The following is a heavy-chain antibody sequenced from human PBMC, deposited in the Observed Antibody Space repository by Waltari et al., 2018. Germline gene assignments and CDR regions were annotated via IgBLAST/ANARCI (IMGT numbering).Heavy chain of an antibody. J-gene: IGHJ3*02. CDR3: ARARRFDAFDI. D-gene: IGHD3-10*01. Sequence: QVQLQQSGPGLVKPSQTLSLTCALSGDSVTSHSAAWNSLRQSPSRGLEWLGRTYYRSKWYNDYAVSVKSRITINPDTSKNQFSLQLNSVTPEDTAVYYCARARRFDAFDIWGQGTMVTVSS. V-gene: IGHV6-1*01. CDR1: GDSVTSHSAA. CDR2: TYYRSKWYN.